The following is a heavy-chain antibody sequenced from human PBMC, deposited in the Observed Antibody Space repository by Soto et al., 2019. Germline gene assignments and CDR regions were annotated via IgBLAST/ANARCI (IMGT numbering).Heavy chain of an antibody. CDR2: ISCCGGST. CDR1: GFNFKKFA. Sequence: EVQLLESGGGVVQPGGSLRLSCVASGFNFKKFAMAWVRQAPGEGLEWVSGISCCGGSTSYADSVKGRFSTARDDSKNTLSQQMNGLRVEDTAQYFCAKADGEQWLIPHLDNWGQGTLVTVS. J-gene: IGHJ4*02. CDR3: AKADGEQWLIPHLDN. V-gene: IGHV3-23*01. D-gene: IGHD6-19*01.